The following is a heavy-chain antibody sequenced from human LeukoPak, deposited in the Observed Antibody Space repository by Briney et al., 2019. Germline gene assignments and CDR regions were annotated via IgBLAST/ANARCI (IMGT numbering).Heavy chain of an antibody. CDR3: AKDSRIAAGYAGLFVY. J-gene: IGHJ4*02. CDR2: ISGSGGST. D-gene: IGHD6-13*01. V-gene: IGHV3-23*01. CDR1: GFTFSSYA. Sequence: GGSLRLSCAASGFTFSSYAMSWVRQAPGKGLEWVSAISGSGGSTYYADSVKGRFTISRDNSKNTLYLQMNSLRAEDTAVYCCAKDSRIAAGYAGLFVYWGQGTLVTVSS.